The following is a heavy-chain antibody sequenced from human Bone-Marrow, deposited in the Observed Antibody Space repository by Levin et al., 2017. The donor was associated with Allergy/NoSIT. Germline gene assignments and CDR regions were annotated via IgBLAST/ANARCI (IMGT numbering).Heavy chain of an antibody. D-gene: IGHD2-2*02. Sequence: SGGSLRLSCEVSEFNVRNNYMSWVRQAPGKGLEWVSFMYSGGSTHYAESVKGRFTISRDNSKNTLYLQMNSLRAEDTAVYYCARKSDQLLYAMGDAWGQGTTVIVSS. CDR3: ARKSDQLLYAMGDA. J-gene: IGHJ6*02. CDR2: MYSGGST. CDR1: EFNVRNNY. V-gene: IGHV3-66*01.